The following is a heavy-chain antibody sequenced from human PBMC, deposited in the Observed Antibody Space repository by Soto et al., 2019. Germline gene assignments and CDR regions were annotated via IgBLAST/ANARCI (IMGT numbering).Heavy chain of an antibody. CDR2: ISAYNGNT. CDR3: ARDALWLVTTGNLGWFDP. D-gene: IGHD6-19*01. V-gene: IGHV1-18*01. CDR1: GYTFTSYG. J-gene: IGHJ5*02. Sequence: ASVKVSCKASGYTFTSYGISWVRQAPGQGLEWMGWISAYNGNTNYAQKLQGRVTMTTDTSTSTAYMELRSLRSDDTAVYYCARDALWLVTTGNLGWFDPWGQGTLVTSPQ.